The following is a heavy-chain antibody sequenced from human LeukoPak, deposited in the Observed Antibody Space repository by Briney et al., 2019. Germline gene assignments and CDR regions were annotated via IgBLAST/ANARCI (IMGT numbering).Heavy chain of an antibody. CDR2: INRSGST. V-gene: IGHV4-34*01. D-gene: IGHD3-9*01. J-gene: IGHJ6*02. CDR3: ARVGYYDILTGYYPNALYYYYGMDV. CDR1: GGSFSGYY. Sequence: PSETLSLTCAVCGGSFSGYYWSWIRQPPGKGLEWIGEINRSGSTNYNPSLKSRVTISVDTSKNQFSLKLSSVTAADTAVYYCARVGYYDILTGYYPNALYYYYGMDVWGQGTTVTVSS.